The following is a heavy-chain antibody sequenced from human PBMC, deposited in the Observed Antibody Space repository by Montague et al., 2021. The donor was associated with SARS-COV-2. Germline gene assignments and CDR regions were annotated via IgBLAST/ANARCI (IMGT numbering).Heavy chain of an antibody. J-gene: IGHJ5*02. CDR2: IYHSGST. CDR3: ARDRWRWLQLNYWFDP. V-gene: IGHV4-38-2*02. Sequence: SETLSLTCTVSGYSISSGYYWGWIRQPPGKGLEWIGSIYHSGSTYYNPSLNSRVTISVDTYKNHFSLKLLSSVTAADTAVYYCARDRWRWLQLNYWFDPWGQGTLVTVSS. D-gene: IGHD5-24*01. CDR1: GYSISSGYY.